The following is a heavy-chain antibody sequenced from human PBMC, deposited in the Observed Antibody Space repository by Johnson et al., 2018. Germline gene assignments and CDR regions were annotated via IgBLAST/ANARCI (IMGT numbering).Heavy chain of an antibody. V-gene: IGHV3-30*18. D-gene: IGHD2-15*01. CDR2: ISYDVSNK. CDR1: GFTFSSYG. J-gene: IGHJ3*02. Sequence: QVQLVESGGDVVQPGRSLRLSCAASGFTFSSYGMHWVRQAPGKGLEWVAVISYDVSNKYYAASVKGRFTISRDNSKNTMYMEMNILRAEDTAVYFCAKGWLLGLPDAFDIWGQGTMVTVSS. CDR3: AKGWLLGLPDAFDI.